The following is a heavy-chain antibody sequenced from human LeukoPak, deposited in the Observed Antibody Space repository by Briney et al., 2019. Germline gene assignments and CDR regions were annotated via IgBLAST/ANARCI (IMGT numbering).Heavy chain of an antibody. J-gene: IGHJ4*02. CDR1: GFTFSSYS. CDR2: ISSSSSYI. Sequence: GGSLRLSCAASGFTFSSYSMNWVRQAPGKGLEWVSSISSSSSYIYYADSVKGRFTISRDNAKNSLYLQMNSLRAEDTAVYYCARDTIYGDSLFDYWGQGTLVTVSS. V-gene: IGHV3-21*01. D-gene: IGHD4-17*01. CDR3: ARDTIYGDSLFDY.